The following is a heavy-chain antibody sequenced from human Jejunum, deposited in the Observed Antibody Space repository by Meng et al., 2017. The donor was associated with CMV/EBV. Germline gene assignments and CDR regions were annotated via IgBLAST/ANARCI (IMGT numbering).Heavy chain of an antibody. V-gene: IGHV3-30*02. CDR3: ANKVQVHFDS. J-gene: IGHJ4*02. Sequence: QVQLVESGGGVVQPGGSLRLSCAASGFTFSTYGMHWVRQAPGKGLEWVAFIRYDESNQYYADSVKGRFTISRDNSKNTLYLQMNSLRAEDTAIYYCANKVQVHFDSWGQGTLVTVSS. CDR2: IRYDESNQ. CDR1: GFTFSTYG.